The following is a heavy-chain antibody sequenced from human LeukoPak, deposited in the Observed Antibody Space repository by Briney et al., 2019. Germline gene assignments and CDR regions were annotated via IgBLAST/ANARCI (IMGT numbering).Heavy chain of an antibody. CDR1: GYTLTELS. Sequence: ASVKVSCKVSGYTLTELSMHWVRQAPGQGLEWMGWISAYNGNTNYAQKLQGRVTMTTDTSTSTAYMELRSLRSDDTAVYYCARDQQQLVSGYFDYWGQGTLVTVSS. CDR3: ARDQQQLVSGYFDY. V-gene: IGHV1-18*01. D-gene: IGHD6-13*01. CDR2: ISAYNGNT. J-gene: IGHJ4*02.